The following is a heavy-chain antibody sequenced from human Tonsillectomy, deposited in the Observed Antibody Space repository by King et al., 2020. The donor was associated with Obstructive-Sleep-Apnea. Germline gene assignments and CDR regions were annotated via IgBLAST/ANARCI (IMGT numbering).Heavy chain of an antibody. D-gene: IGHD3-3*01. V-gene: IGHV4-39*07. CDR1: GGSIRNRNYY. CDR2: SFYSGST. J-gene: IGHJ4*02. CDR3: ARDSFDFWSGGPDHFDS. Sequence: QLQESGPGLVKPSETLSLTCTVSGGSIRNRNYYWGWIRQPPGKGLEWIASSFYSGSTYYNPSLKSRVTISVDTSKNQVSLKLTSVTAADTAIYYCARDSFDFWSGGPDHFDSWGQGTLVTVSS.